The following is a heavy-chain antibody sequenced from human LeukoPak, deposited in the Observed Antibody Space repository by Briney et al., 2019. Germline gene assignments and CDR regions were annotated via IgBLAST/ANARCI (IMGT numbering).Heavy chain of an antibody. J-gene: IGHJ4*02. CDR3: AKDRVGATPYYFNY. V-gene: IGHV3-23*01. D-gene: IGHD1-26*01. Sequence: PGGSLRLSCAASRFTFSSYAMTWVRQAPGKGLEWVSAISGSGGSTYYADSVKGRFTISRDNSENTLYLQMNSLRAEDTAVYYCAKDRVGATPYYFNYWGQGTLVTVSS. CDR1: RFTFSSYA. CDR2: ISGSGGST.